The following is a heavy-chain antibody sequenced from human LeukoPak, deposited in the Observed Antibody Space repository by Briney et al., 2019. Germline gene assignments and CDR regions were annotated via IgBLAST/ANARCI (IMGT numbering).Heavy chain of an antibody. CDR3: ACYDSSGRNFDY. CDR1: GYSFTGYF. Sequence: GASVKVSCKASGYSFTGYFMQWVRQAPGQGLEWMGWINPNSGDTNYAQKFQGRVTMTRDTSISTAYMELSRLRSDDAAVYYCACYDSSGRNFDYWGQGTLVTVSS. CDR2: INPNSGDT. V-gene: IGHV1-2*02. J-gene: IGHJ4*02. D-gene: IGHD3-22*01.